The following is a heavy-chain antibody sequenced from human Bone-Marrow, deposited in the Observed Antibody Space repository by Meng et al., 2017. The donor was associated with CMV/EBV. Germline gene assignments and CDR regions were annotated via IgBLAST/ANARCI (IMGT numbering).Heavy chain of an antibody. V-gene: IGHV1-69*10. CDR3: ARELMAGTGLGEDY. CDR2: IIPILGIA. D-gene: IGHD1-1*01. J-gene: IGHJ4*02. Sequence: SVKVSCKASGGTFSSYAISWVRQAPGQGLEWMGGIIPILGIANYAQKFQGRVTITADKSTSTAYMELSSLRSADTAVYYCARELMAGTGLGEDYWGQGTLVTVSS. CDR1: GGTFSSYA.